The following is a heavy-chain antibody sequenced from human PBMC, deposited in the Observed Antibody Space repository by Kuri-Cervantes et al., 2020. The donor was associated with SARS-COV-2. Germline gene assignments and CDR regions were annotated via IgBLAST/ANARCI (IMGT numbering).Heavy chain of an antibody. D-gene: IGHD7-27*01. J-gene: IGHJ4*02. CDR2: IHYSGNT. Sequence: SETLSLTCTVSGGSISSPNYYWGWIRQPPGKGLEWIGSIHYSGNTHYSPSLKSRVTISVDTSKNQFSLMLNSVTAADTAIYYCAREKLGAAFDNWGQGTLVTVSS. CDR1: GGSISSPNYY. V-gene: IGHV4-39*07. CDR3: AREKLGAAFDN.